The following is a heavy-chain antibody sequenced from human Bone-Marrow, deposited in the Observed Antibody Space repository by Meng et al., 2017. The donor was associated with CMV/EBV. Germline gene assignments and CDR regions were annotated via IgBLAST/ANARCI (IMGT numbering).Heavy chain of an antibody. J-gene: IGHJ6*02. CDR3: AYGVLTGYYSGYYYGLDV. V-gene: IGHV1-69*10. CDR2: IIPILGIA. CDR1: GGTFSSYA. Sequence: SVKVSCKASGGTFSSYAISWVRQAPGQGLEWMGGIIPILGIANYAQKFQGRVTITADKSTSTAYMEVSSLRSEDTALYYCAYGVLTGYYSGYYYGLDVWGQGTTVTVSS. D-gene: IGHD3-9*01.